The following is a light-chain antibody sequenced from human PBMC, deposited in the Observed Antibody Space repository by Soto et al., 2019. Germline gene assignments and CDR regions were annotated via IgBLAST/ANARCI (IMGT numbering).Light chain of an antibody. CDR1: QSVNTKY. J-gene: IGKJ1*01. CDR3: QQYNSWPRT. Sequence: EIVLTQSPGTLSLSPGERATLSCRASQSVNTKYLAWYQQKPGQAPRLLIYGVSSRATGIPDRFSGSGSGTEFTLTIDSLQSEDFVLYYCQQYNSWPRTFGQGTKVDIK. CDR2: GVS. V-gene: IGKV3-20*01.